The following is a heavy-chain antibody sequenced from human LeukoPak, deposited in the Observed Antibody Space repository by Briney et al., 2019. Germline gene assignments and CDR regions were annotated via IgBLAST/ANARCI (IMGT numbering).Heavy chain of an antibody. CDR1: GYSISNDFY. J-gene: IGHJ6*04. V-gene: IGHV4-38-2*01. Sequence: SETLSLTCAVSGYSISNDFYWGWIRLPPGKGLEWIGSIHHSGTTYYNPSLKSRVTISVDTSKNQFSLKVSSVTAADTAIYYCARQPGYCSSTRCYGYYTMDVWGKGTTVTVSS. CDR3: ARQPGYCSSTRCYGYYTMDV. CDR2: IHHSGTT. D-gene: IGHD2-2*01.